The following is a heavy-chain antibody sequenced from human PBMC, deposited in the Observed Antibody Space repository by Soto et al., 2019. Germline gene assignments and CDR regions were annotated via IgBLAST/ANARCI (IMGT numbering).Heavy chain of an antibody. V-gene: IGHV3-30-3*01. J-gene: IGHJ4*02. CDR2: ISYDGSNK. D-gene: IGHD5-18*01. CDR1: GFTFSSYA. CDR3: ARDRNGWIPEDY. Sequence: QVQLVESWGGVVQPGRSLRLSCAASGFTFSSYAMHWVRQAPGKGLEWVAVISYDGSNKYYADSVKGRFTISRDNSKNTLYLQMNSLRAEDTAVYYCARDRNGWIPEDYWGQGTLVTVSS.